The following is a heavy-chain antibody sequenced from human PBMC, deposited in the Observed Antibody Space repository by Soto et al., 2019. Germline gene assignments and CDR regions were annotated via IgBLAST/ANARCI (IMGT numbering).Heavy chain of an antibody. J-gene: IGHJ6*03. CDR1: GFTFSGHW. D-gene: IGHD2-2*01. CDR3: ARDRGFCSGTHCRPGSNYYYYLDV. Sequence: EVHLVESGGGLVQPGGSLRLSCAASGFTFSGHWMSWVRQAPGKGLEWVAHIKQDGSETFYVGSVKGRFTISRDNAKNSLELQMNRLRAEDTALYYRARDRGFCSGTHCRPGSNYYYYLDVWGNGTTVTGSS. V-gene: IGHV3-7*03. CDR2: IKQDGSET.